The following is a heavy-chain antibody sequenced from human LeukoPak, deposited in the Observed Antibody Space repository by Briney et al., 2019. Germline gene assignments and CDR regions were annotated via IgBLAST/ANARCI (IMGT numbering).Heavy chain of an antibody. CDR1: GYSISSGHY. CDR3: ARHFNRRYFDP. Sequence: SGTLSLTCAVSGYSISSGHYWGWIRQPPGKGLEWIGSIFHSGITYYNPSLQSRVTISVDTSNNHFSLRLTSVTAADTAVYFCARHFNRRYFDPWGRGTLVTVSS. D-gene: IGHD1-14*01. CDR2: IFHSGIT. V-gene: IGHV4-38-2*01. J-gene: IGHJ2*01.